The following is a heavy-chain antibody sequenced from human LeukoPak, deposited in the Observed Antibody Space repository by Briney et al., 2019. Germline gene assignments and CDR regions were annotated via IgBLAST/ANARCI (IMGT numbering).Heavy chain of an antibody. CDR2: INHSGST. Sequence: PSETLSLTCAVYGGSFSGYYWSWIRQPPGKGLEWIGEINHSGSTNYNPSLKSRVTISVVTSKNQFSLKLSSVTAADTAVYYCARGRRGYSYGPPFYYYYMDVWGKGTTVTVSS. V-gene: IGHV4-34*01. J-gene: IGHJ6*03. D-gene: IGHD5-18*01. CDR1: GGSFSGYY. CDR3: ARGRRGYSYGPPFYYYYMDV.